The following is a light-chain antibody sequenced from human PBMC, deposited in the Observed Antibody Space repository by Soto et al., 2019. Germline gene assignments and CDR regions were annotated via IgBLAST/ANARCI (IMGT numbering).Light chain of an antibody. V-gene: IGKV1-5*03. J-gene: IGKJ2*01. Sequence: DIQMTQSPSTLSASVGDRVTITCRASQSISTWLAWYQQKPGKAPKLLIYKASSLESGVPSRFSGSGSGTDCTLTISSLQPDDFATYFCQQYNSYSRTFGQGTKLEIK. CDR3: QQYNSYSRT. CDR1: QSISTW. CDR2: KAS.